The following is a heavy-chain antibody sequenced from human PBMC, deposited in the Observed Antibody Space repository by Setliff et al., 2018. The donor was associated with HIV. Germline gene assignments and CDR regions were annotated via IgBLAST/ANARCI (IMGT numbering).Heavy chain of an antibody. Sequence: KPSETLSLTCTVSGGSISSSSYYWGWIRQPPGKGLEWIGSIYYSGSTYYNPSLKSRVTISVDTSKNQFSLKLSSVTAADTAVYYCAKTDRGIFDYWGQGTLVTVSS. D-gene: IGHD1-20*01. CDR2: IYYSGST. CDR1: GGSISSSSYY. J-gene: IGHJ4*02. CDR3: AKTDRGIFDY. V-gene: IGHV4-39*01.